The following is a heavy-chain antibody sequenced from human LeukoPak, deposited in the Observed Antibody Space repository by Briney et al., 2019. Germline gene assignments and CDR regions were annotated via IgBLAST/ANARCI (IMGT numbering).Heavy chain of an antibody. CDR3: TTGTAVYGGNSPYYFDY. V-gene: IGHV4-59*01. J-gene: IGHJ4*02. D-gene: IGHD4-23*01. Sequence: SETLSLTCTVSGGSISSYYWSWIRQPPGKGLEWIGYIYYSGSTNYNPSLKSRVSISVDTSKNQFSLKLTSVTTADTAVYYCTTGTAVYGGNSPYYFDYWGQGTLVTVSS. CDR2: IYYSGST. CDR1: GGSISSYY.